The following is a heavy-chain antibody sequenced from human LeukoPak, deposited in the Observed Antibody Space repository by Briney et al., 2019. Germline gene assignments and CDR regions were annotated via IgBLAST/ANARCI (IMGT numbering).Heavy chain of an antibody. Sequence: GGSLRLSCTASGFTFSSQTMNWVRQAPGKGLEWVSYISSTSSVIYYADSVKGRFTISRDNAKNLLYLQMDSLRAEDTAVYYCARDGGNYYDSSAYDLWGQGTLVAVSS. CDR1: GFTFSSQT. V-gene: IGHV3-48*04. J-gene: IGHJ5*02. D-gene: IGHD3-22*01. CDR3: ARDGGNYYDSSAYDL. CDR2: ISSTSSVI.